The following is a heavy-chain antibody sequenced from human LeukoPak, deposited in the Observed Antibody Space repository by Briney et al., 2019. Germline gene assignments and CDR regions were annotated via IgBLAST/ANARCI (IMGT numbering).Heavy chain of an antibody. J-gene: IGHJ4*02. CDR2: INTNTGNP. D-gene: IGHD6-19*01. V-gene: IGHV7-4-1*02. CDR3: ARERDGSGWYEDRYFDY. Sequence: ASVKVSCKASGYTFTSYHVHWVRQAPGQGLEWMGRINTNTGNPTSAQGFTGRFVFSLDTSVSTAYLQISSLKAEDTAVYYCARERDGSGWYEDRYFDYWGQATLVTVSS. CDR1: GYTFTSYH.